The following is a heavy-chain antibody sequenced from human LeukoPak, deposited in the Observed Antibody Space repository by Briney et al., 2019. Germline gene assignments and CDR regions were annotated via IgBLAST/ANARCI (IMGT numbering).Heavy chain of an antibody. Sequence: SETLSLTCTVSGGSISSYYWSWIRQPPGKGLEWIGYIYYSGSTNYNPSLKSRVTISVDTSKNQFSLKLSSVTAADTAVYYCARDMTTVTYGGNWFDPWGQGTLVTVSS. V-gene: IGHV4-59*01. CDR1: GGSISSYY. D-gene: IGHD4-17*01. CDR2: IYYSGST. CDR3: ARDMTTVTYGGNWFDP. J-gene: IGHJ5*02.